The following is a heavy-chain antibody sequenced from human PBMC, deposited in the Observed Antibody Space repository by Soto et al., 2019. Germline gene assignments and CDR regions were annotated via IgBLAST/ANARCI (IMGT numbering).Heavy chain of an antibody. D-gene: IGHD6-13*01. J-gene: IGHJ6*02. V-gene: IGHV3-33*01. CDR3: ARDLRGLDIAAVELGMDV. Sequence: PGGSLRLSCAASGFTFSSYGMHWVRQAPGKGLEWVAVIWYDGSNKYYADSVKGRFTISRDNSKNTLYLQMNSLRAEDTAVYYCARDLRGLDIAAVELGMDVWGQGTTVTVSS. CDR2: IWYDGSNK. CDR1: GFTFSSYG.